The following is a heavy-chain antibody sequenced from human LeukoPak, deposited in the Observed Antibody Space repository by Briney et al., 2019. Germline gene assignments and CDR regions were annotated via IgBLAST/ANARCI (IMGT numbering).Heavy chain of an antibody. CDR2: ISSSGSTI. J-gene: IGHJ6*02. Sequence: KTGGSLRLSCAASGFTFSDYYMSWIRQAPGKGLEWVSYISSSGSTIYYADSVKGRFTISRDNAKNSLYLQMNSLRAEDTAVYYCARDFDSPQDYDFWSGSRDYGMDVWGQGTTVTVSS. V-gene: IGHV3-11*04. CDR3: ARDFDSPQDYDFWSGSRDYGMDV. D-gene: IGHD3-3*01. CDR1: GFTFSDYY.